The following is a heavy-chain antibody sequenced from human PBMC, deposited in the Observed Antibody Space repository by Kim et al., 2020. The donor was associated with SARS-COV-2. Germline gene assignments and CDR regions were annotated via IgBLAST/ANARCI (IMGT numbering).Heavy chain of an antibody. V-gene: IGHV1-18*04. CDR1: GYTFTSYG. CDR3: ARDYDILFGYTEPFDY. D-gene: IGHD3-9*01. J-gene: IGHJ4*02. Sequence: ASVKVSCKASGYTFTSYGISWVRQAPGQGLEWMGWISAYNGNKNYAQKLQGRVTMTPDTSTSKAYMELRSLRSDDTAGYYCARDYDILFGYTEPFDYWGQGTLVTVSS. CDR2: ISAYNGNK.